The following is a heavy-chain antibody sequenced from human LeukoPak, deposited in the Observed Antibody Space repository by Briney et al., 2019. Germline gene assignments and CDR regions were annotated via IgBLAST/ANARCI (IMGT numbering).Heavy chain of an antibody. V-gene: IGHV4-59*01. CDR3: ARDRCGGDCFDY. CDR1: GGSISSYY. Sequence: SETMSLTCTVSGGSISSYYWSWIQQPPGKGLEWIGYIYYSGSTNYNPSLKSRVTISVDTSKNQFSLKLSSVTAADTAVYYCARDRCGGDCFDYWGQGTLVTVSS. D-gene: IGHD2-21*01. CDR2: IYYSGST. J-gene: IGHJ4*02.